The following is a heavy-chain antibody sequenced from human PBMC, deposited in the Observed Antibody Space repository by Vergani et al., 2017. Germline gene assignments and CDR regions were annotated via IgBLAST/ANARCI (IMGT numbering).Heavy chain of an antibody. V-gene: IGHV3-23*01. CDR1: GFTFSSHA. Sequence: EVQLLQSEGAVVQPGGSLRLSCVASGFTFSSHAMSGVRQGHGQGLEWFSSIKNTGDSTHYADSVKGRFTISRDNSKNTLYLQMNSLRVEDTAVYYCGRGSDNYNWGQGTLVPVSS. CDR2: IKNTGDST. CDR3: GRGSDNYN. D-gene: IGHD5-24*01. J-gene: IGHJ4*02.